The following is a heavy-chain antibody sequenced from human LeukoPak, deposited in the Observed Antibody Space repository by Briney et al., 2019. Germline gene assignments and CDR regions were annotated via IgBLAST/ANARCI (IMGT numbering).Heavy chain of an antibody. D-gene: IGHD3-16*01. CDR2: ISSSSSTI. J-gene: IGHJ4*02. CDR1: GFTFSSYS. V-gene: IGHV3-48*04. CDR3: ARDLYVLRLGEFDY. Sequence: GGSLRLSCAASGFTFSSYSMNWVRQAPGKGLEWVSYISSSSSTIYYADSVKGRFTISRDNAKNSLYLQMNSLRAEDTAVYYCARDLYVLRLGEFDYWGQGILVTVSS.